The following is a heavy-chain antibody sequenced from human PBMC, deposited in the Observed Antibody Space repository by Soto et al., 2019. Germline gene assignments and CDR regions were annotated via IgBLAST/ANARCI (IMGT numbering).Heavy chain of an antibody. J-gene: IGHJ6*02. CDR2: IIPIFGTA. V-gene: IGHV1-69*01. CDR1: GGTFSSYA. D-gene: IGHD1-26*01. CDR3: ARDQYSGSYYFYYYGMDV. Sequence: QVQLVQSGAEVKKPGSSVKVSCKASGGTFSSYAISWVRQAPGQGLEWMGGIIPIFGTANYAQKFQGRVTITADESTSTAYMELSSLRSEDTAVYYCARDQYSGSYYFYYYGMDVWGQGTTFTVSS.